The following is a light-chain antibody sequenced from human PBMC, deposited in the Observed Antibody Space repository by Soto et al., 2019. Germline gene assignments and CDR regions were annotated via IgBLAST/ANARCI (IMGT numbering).Light chain of an antibody. CDR3: QQYNNWPIT. J-gene: IGKJ5*01. V-gene: IGKV3D-15*01. CDR2: GAS. Sequence: EIVMTQSPATLSVSPGERATLSCRARKSVSSNLAWYQQKPGQAPRLLIYGASTRATGIPARFSGSGSGTEFTLNISSLQSEDFAVYYCQQYNNWPITFGQGTRLEIK. CDR1: KSVSSN.